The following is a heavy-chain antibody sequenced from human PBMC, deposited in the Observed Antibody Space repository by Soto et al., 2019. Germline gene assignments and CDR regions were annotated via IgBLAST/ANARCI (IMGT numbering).Heavy chain of an antibody. D-gene: IGHD6-13*01. V-gene: IGHV1-69*01. Sequence: QVQLVQSGAEVKKPGSSVKVSCKASGGTLSRSAISWVRQAPGQGLEWMGGIIPIFGPAIYAQKFRGRVSIIAYESTRTAYMEMSSLRSDDTAVYYCGTGSSWTKVESWGQGTLVTVSS. CDR3: GTGSSWTKVES. CDR1: GGTLSRSA. J-gene: IGHJ4*02. CDR2: IIPIFGPA.